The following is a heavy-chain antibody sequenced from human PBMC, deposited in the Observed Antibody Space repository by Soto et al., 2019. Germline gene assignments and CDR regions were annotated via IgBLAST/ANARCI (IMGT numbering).Heavy chain of an antibody. D-gene: IGHD1-26*01. V-gene: IGHV4-59*08. CDR2: IYYSGST. J-gene: IGHJ5*02. CDR3: AGSGSYPTPNWFDP. CDR1: GGSISSYY. Sequence: SETLSHTYAVSGGSISSYYWSWIRQPPGKGLEWIGYIYYSGSTNYNPSLKSRVTISVDTSKNQFSLKLSSVTAADTAVYYCAGSGSYPTPNWFDPWGQGTLVTVSS.